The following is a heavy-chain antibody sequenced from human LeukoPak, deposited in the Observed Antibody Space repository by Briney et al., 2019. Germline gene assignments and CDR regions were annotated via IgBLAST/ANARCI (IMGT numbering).Heavy chain of an antibody. CDR3: AREGSYYEFDY. D-gene: IGHD1-26*01. CDR2: ISSRSSYI. Sequence: PGGSLRLSCAASGFTFSSYSMNWVRQAPGKGLEWGSSISSRSSYIYYADSVKGRFTISRDNAKNSLYLQMNSLRAEDTAVYYCAREGSYYEFDYWGQGTLVTVSS. J-gene: IGHJ4*02. CDR1: GFTFSSYS. V-gene: IGHV3-21*01.